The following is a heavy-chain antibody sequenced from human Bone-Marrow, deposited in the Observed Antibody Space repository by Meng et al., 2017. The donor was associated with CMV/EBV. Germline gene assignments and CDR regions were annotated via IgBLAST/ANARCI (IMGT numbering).Heavy chain of an antibody. CDR2: VNSKNEAT. V-gene: IGHV1-2*02. Sequence: QLQLVQSGAEMKKPGASVKVSCTTSGFTFSDYYIHWVRQAPGQGLEWMGWVNSKNEATNYARKFQGRVSMARDTSISTAHMELSRLMSDDTAVYYCVRSSGWSLFDYWGQGTLVTVSS. CDR1: GFTFSDYY. D-gene: IGHD6-19*01. CDR3: VRSSGWSLFDY. J-gene: IGHJ4*02.